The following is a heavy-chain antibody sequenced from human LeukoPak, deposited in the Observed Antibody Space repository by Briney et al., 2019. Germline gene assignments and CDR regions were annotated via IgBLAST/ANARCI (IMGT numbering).Heavy chain of an antibody. CDR3: ARVGSSGYPTVDY. D-gene: IGHD3-22*01. CDR1: GFTVSSNY. Sequence: GGSLRLSCAASGFTVSSNYMSWVRQAPGKGLEWVSVIYSGGSTYYADFVKGRFTISRDNSKNTLYLQMNSLRVEDTAVYYCARVGSSGYPTVDYWGQGTLVTVSS. V-gene: IGHV3-53*01. CDR2: IYSGGST. J-gene: IGHJ4*02.